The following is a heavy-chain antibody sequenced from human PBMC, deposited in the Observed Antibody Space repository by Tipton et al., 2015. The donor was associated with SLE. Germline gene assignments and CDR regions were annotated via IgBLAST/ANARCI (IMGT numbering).Heavy chain of an antibody. CDR1: GASISNYY. D-gene: IGHD6-19*01. V-gene: IGHV4-4*07. CDR2: SYSSGST. J-gene: IGHJ4*02. Sequence: TLSLTCTVSGASISNYYWTWIRQPAGKGLEWIGRSYSSGSTNYNPSLKSRVTVSVDTSKNQFSLRLSSVTAADTAVYYCASSYSSYYFSYFFDFWGQGTLVTVSA. CDR3: ASSYSSYYFSYFFDF.